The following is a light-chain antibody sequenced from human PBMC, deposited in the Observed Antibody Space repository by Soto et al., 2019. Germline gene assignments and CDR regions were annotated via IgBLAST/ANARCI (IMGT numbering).Light chain of an antibody. V-gene: IGLV3-21*02. CDR3: QVWDSSSDHPRV. CDR1: NIGSKS. J-gene: IGLJ3*02. Sequence: SYELTQPPSVSVAPGQTARITCGGNNIGSKSVHWYQQKPGQAPVLVIYDDSGRPSGIPERFSGSNSGNTATLTISRVEAGDEAAYYCQVWDSSSDHPRVFGGGTKLTVL. CDR2: DDS.